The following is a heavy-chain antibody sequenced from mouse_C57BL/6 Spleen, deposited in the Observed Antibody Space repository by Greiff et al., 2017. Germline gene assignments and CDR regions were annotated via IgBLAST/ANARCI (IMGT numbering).Heavy chain of an antibody. CDR1: GYAFTNYL. V-gene: IGHV1-54*01. Sequence: VQLQQSGAELVRPGTSVKVSCKASGYAFTNYLIEWVKQRPGQGLEWIGVSNPGSGGTNYNEKFKGKATLTADKSSSTAYMQLSSLTSEDSAVYFGAREEGLTYYFDYWGQGTTLTVSS. CDR3: AREEGLTYYFDY. J-gene: IGHJ2*01. CDR2: SNPGSGGT. D-gene: IGHD4-1*01.